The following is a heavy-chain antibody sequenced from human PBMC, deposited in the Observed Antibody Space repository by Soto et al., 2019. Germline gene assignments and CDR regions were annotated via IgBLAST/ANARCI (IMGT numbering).Heavy chain of an antibody. D-gene: IGHD3-10*01. Sequence: QVQLVQSGAEVKKPGSSVKVSCKASGGTFSSYAISWVRQAPGQGLEWMGGIIPIFGTANYAQKFQGSVTITADESTSTAYMELSSLRSEETAVYYCARERLLWFGELLPSRSAGMDVWGQGTTVTVSS. CDR1: GGTFSSYA. CDR3: ARERLLWFGELLPSRSAGMDV. V-gene: IGHV1-69*01. J-gene: IGHJ6*02. CDR2: IIPIFGTA.